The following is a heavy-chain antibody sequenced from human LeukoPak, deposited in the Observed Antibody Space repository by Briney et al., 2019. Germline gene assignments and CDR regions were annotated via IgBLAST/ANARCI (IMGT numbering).Heavy chain of an antibody. J-gene: IGHJ4*02. CDR2: ISGSGGRT. CDR1: GFTFSSYA. V-gene: IGHV3-23*01. D-gene: IGHD5-18*01. Sequence: SGGSLRLSCAASGFTFSSYAMSWVRQAPGKGLEWVSAISGSGGRTYYADSVKGRFTISRDNSKNTLYLQMDSLRDEDTAVYYCARDRGYTYGHPLDYWGQGTLVTVSS. CDR3: ARDRGYTYGHPLDY.